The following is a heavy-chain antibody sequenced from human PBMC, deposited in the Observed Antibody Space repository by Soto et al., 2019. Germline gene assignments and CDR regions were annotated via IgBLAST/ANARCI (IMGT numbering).Heavy chain of an antibody. D-gene: IGHD3-22*01. CDR1: GGTFSSYA. CDR3: TYYYDSSGYFDAFDI. J-gene: IGHJ3*02. CDR2: IIPIFGTA. Sequence: SVKVSCKASGGTFSSYAISWVRQAPGQGLEWMGGIIPIFGTANYAQKFQGRVTITADESTSTAYMELSSLRSEDTAVYYCTYYYDSSGYFDAFDIGGQGKMVTVSS. V-gene: IGHV1-69*13.